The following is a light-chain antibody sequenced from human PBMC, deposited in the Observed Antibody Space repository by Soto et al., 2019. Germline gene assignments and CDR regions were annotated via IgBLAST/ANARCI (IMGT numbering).Light chain of an antibody. V-gene: IGKV1-5*03. J-gene: IGKJ1*01. CDR3: QQYNSYSAT. Sequence: DIQVTQPPSTQSASVGDRVTITCRASQSISSWLAWYQQKPGQAPTLLIYKASSLASGLPYRFSGSGSGTEFTLTISSLQPDDFATYYCQQYNSYSATFGQGTKVDIK. CDR1: QSISSW. CDR2: KAS.